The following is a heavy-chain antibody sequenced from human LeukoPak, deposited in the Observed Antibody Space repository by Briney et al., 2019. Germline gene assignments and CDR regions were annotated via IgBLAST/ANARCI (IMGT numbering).Heavy chain of an antibody. CDR3: ARGHGDPLFDF. CDR1: GLTVSSY. D-gene: IGHD4-17*01. Sequence: GGSLRLSCAASGLTVSSYMSWVRQAPGKGLEWVSVIYSGGSIYYADSVKGRFTISRDKSKNTLYLQMNSLRAEDTAVYYCARGHGDPLFDFWGQGILVTVSS. CDR2: IYSGGSI. V-gene: IGHV3-66*01. J-gene: IGHJ4*02.